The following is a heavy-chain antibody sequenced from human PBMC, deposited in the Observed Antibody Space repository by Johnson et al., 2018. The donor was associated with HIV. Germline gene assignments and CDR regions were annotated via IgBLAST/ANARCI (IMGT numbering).Heavy chain of an antibody. D-gene: IGHD6-13*01. CDR2: INWNSGSI. J-gene: IGHJ3*02. Sequence: VHLVESGGGLVKPGGSLRLYCAVSGFTFDDYAMNWVRQAPGKGLEWVSGINWNSGSIAYADSVKGRFTISRDNSKNTLYLQMNSLRAEDTAVYYCARDSSSWRPSGAFDIWGQGTMVTVSS. CDR1: GFTFDDYA. V-gene: IGHV3-9*01. CDR3: ARDSSSWRPSGAFDI.